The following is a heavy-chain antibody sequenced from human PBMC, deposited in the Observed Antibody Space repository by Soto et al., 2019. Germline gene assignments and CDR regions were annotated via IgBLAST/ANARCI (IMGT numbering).Heavy chain of an antibody. D-gene: IGHD1-26*01. V-gene: IGHV3-7*01. J-gene: IGHJ4*02. CDR2: IKQDGSEE. CDR3: ARVVGATNTLHN. Sequence: GGSLRLSCVASGFTFSSHWMSWVRQAPGKGLEWVANIKQDGSEEHYVDSVKGRFTVSRDNAENSLHLQMNSLRAEDTAVYYCARVVGATNTLHNWGQGTLVTVSS. CDR1: GFTFSSHW.